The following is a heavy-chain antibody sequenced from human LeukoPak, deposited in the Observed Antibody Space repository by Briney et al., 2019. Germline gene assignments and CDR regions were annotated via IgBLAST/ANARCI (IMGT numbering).Heavy chain of an antibody. Sequence: ASVKVSCKVSGYTLTELSMHWVRQAPGKGLEWMGGFDPEDGETIYAQKFQGRVTMTEDTSTDTAYMELSRLRSEDTAVYYCATVVREIIAARPFDPWGQGTLVTVSS. CDR2: FDPEDGET. CDR1: GYTLTELS. V-gene: IGHV1-24*01. D-gene: IGHD6-6*01. J-gene: IGHJ5*02. CDR3: ATVVREIIAARPFDP.